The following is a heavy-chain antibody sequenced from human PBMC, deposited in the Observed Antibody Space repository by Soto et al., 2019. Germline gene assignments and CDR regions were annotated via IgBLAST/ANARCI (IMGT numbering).Heavy chain of an antibody. V-gene: IGHV2-5*02. D-gene: IGHD3-16*01. J-gene: IGHJ4*02. Sequence: QITLKGSGPTLVKPTQTLTLTCTFSGFSLSTTAVGVGWIRQPPGKALEWVAVIYWDDDKRYSPSLKSRLTITKDTSKNQVVLTMTNMDPVDTATYYCAHIAYAWVLGGFDYWGQGTLVTVSS. CDR3: AHIAYAWVLGGFDY. CDR2: IYWDDDK. CDR1: GFSLSTTAVG.